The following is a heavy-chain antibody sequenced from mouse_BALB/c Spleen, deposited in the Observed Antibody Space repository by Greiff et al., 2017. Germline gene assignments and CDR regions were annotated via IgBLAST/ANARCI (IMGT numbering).Heavy chain of an antibody. CDR1: GYSITSGYS. V-gene: IGHV3-1*02. D-gene: IGHD1-1*01. Sequence: EVKLMESGPDLVKPSQSLSLTCTVTGYSITSGYSWHGIRQFPGNKLEWMGYIHYSGSTNYNPSLKSRISITRDTSKNQFFLQLNSVTTEDTATYYCAYGSSSFAYWGQGTLVTVSA. CDR2: IHYSGST. J-gene: IGHJ3*01. CDR3: AYGSSSFAY.